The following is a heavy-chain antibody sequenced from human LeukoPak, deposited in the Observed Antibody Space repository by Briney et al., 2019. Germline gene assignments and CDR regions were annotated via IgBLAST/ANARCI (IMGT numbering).Heavy chain of an antibody. J-gene: IGHJ4*02. CDR3: ARVYDSSGYYYGEDY. D-gene: IGHD3-22*01. Sequence: SETLSLTCTVSGGSISSYYWSWIRQPPGKGLEWIGYIFYTGSTNYNPSLRSRVTISLDTSKNQFSLKLSSVTAADTAVYYCARVYDSSGYYYGEDYWGQGTLVTVSS. CDR1: GGSISSYY. V-gene: IGHV4-59*12. CDR2: IFYTGST.